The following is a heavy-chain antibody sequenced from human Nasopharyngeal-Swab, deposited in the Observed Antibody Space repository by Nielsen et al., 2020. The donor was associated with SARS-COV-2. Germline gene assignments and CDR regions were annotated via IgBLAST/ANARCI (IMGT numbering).Heavy chain of an antibody. Sequence: IRQPPGKGLEWIGEINHSGSTNYNPSLKSRVTISVDTSKNQFSLKLGSVTAADTAVYYCARRTRYGITGTRGGFPVWGKGTTVTVSS. CDR2: INHSGST. V-gene: IGHV4-34*01. CDR3: ARRTRYGITGTRGGFPV. J-gene: IGHJ6*04. D-gene: IGHD1-7*01.